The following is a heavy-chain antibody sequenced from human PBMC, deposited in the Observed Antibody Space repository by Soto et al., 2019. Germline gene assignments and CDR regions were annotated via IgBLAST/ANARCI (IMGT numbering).Heavy chain of an antibody. V-gene: IGHV4-31*03. D-gene: IGHD1-26*01. CDR3: AIQAIVGATNTVIDY. CDR2: IYYSGST. CDR1: GGSISSGGYY. Sequence: SETLSLTCTVSGGSISSGGYYWSWIRQHPGKGLEWIGYIYYSGSTYYNPSLKSRVTISVDTSKNQFSLKLSSVTAADTAVYYCAIQAIVGATNTVIDYWGQGTLVTVSS. J-gene: IGHJ4*02.